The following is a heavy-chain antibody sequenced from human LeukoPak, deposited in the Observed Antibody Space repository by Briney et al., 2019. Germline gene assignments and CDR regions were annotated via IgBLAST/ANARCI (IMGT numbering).Heavy chain of an antibody. V-gene: IGHV3-30-3*01. D-gene: IGHD5-18*01. CDR3: VRSEWIQLWFGFDY. CDR2: ISYDGSNK. Sequence: GGSLRLSCAASGFTFSSYAMHWVRQAPGKGLEWVAVISYDGSNKYYADSVKGRFTISRDNSKNTLYLQMNSLRAEDTAVYYCVRSEWIQLWFGFDYWGQGTLVTVSS. CDR1: GFTFSSYA. J-gene: IGHJ4*02.